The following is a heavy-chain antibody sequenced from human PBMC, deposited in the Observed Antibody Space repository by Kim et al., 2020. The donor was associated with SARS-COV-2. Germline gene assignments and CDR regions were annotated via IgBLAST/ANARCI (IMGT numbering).Heavy chain of an antibody. V-gene: IGHV3-21*01. CDR2: ISSSSSYI. Sequence: GGSLRLSCAASGFTFSSYSMNWVRQAPGKGLEWVSSISSSSSYIYYADSVKGRFTISRDNAKNSLYLQMNSLRAEDTAVYYCARDLGRDIVVVPAAIDWFDPGGQGTLVTVSS. CDR3: ARDLGRDIVVVPAAIDWFDP. D-gene: IGHD2-2*01. J-gene: IGHJ5*02. CDR1: GFTFSSYS.